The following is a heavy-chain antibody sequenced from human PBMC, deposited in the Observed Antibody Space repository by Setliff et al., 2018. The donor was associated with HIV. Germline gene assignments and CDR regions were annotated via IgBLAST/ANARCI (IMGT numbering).Heavy chain of an antibody. D-gene: IGHD3-22*01. J-gene: IGHJ4*02. CDR3: ARDPHYFDRSGYYSYFYFDF. Sequence: NPSETLSLTCTISGGSISAESYSWAWIRQPPGKGLEWIGAINYSGTTYYNPSLQSRVTMAVDTSKNQLSLKLTSMTAADTAVYYCARDPHYFDRSGYYSYFYFDFWGQGTLVTVSS. CDR2: INYSGTT. CDR1: GGSISAESYS. V-gene: IGHV4-39*07.